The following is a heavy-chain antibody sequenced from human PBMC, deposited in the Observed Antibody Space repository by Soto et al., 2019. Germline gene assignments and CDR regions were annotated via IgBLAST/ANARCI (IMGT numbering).Heavy chain of an antibody. CDR1: GFSLTTSGVG. Sequence: QITLKESGPTLVKPTQTLTLTCTFSGFSLTTSGVGVGWIRQPPGKALEWLALLYWDDDNQYSPSLRNRLTLTKDTSKNQVVLTMTHMDPVDTATYYCAHGSGWLFDYWGQGTLGTVSS. D-gene: IGHD6-19*01. CDR3: AHGSGWLFDY. CDR2: LYWDDDN. V-gene: IGHV2-5*02. J-gene: IGHJ4*02.